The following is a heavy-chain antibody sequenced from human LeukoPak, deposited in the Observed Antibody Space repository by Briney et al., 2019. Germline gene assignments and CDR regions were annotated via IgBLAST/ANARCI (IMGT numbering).Heavy chain of an antibody. D-gene: IGHD2-15*01. J-gene: IGHJ5*02. Sequence: SETLSLTCAVSGGSISSGGYSWSWIRQPPGTGLEWIGYIYHSGSTYYNPSLKSRDTISVDRSKNQFSLKLSSVTAADTAVYYCARGVLPLRDINCSGGSCYSGRWFDPWGQGTLVTVSS. CDR2: IYHSGST. CDR3: ARGVLPLRDINCSGGSCYSGRWFDP. CDR1: GGSISSGGYS. V-gene: IGHV4-30-2*01.